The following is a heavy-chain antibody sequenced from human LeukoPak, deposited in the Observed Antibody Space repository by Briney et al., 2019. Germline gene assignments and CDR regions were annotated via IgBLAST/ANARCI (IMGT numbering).Heavy chain of an antibody. V-gene: IGHV3-48*03. CDR1: GFTFSAYE. J-gene: IGHJ3*02. CDR2: ISSSGSSI. Sequence: GGSLRLSCTASGFTFSAYEMNWVRQAPGKGPEWISYISSSGSSIYYADSVKGQFIISRENAKNSVYLHMNSLRAEETAVYYCARANYSNSWNDVFDIWGQGTVVTVSS. CDR3: ARANYSNSWNDVFDI. D-gene: IGHD6-13*01.